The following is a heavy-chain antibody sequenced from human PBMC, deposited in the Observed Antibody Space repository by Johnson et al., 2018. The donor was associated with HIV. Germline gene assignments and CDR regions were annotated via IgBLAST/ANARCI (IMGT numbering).Heavy chain of an antibody. J-gene: IGHJ3*02. CDR1: GFTFSRLV. CDR2: ISYDGSYK. V-gene: IGHV3-30*04. D-gene: IGHD1-26*01. Sequence: QVQLVESGGGVVQPGRSLRLSCAASGFTFSRLVMDWVRQAPGKGLEWVALISYDGSYKYYADSVKGRFSISRDNSKNTLYLQMNRLRTEDTALYYCSKLVGATHPLDIWGQGTMVTVSS. CDR3: SKLVGATHPLDI.